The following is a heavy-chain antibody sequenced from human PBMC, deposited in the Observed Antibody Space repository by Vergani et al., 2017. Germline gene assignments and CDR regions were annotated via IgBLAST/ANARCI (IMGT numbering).Heavy chain of an antibody. D-gene: IGHD6-19*01. J-gene: IGHJ3*02. CDR2: INTGNGNT. Sequence: QVQLVQSGAEVKKPGASVKVSCKASGYTFTSYAMHWVRQAPGQRLEWMGWINTGNGNTKYSQKFQGRVTITRDTSASTAYMELSSLRSEDTAVYYCARPSSGWLGATVFAFLSGFDIWGQGTMVTVSS. CDR1: GYTFTSYA. CDR3: ARPSSGWLGATVFAFLSGFDI. V-gene: IGHV1-3*04.